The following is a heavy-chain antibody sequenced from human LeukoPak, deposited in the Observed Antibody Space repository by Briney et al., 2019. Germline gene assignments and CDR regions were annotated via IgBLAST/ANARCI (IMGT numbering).Heavy chain of an antibody. Sequence: GGSLRLSCVASGFTFSSNGMHWVRQAPGKGLEWVTFIQYDGSKKYYADSVRGRFTISRDNSKNTLYLEMNSLRAEDTAVYYCAKDIGSYYDYWGQGILVTVSS. CDR2: IQYDGSKK. J-gene: IGHJ4*02. CDR1: GFTFSSNG. D-gene: IGHD3-10*01. V-gene: IGHV3-30*02. CDR3: AKDIGSYYDY.